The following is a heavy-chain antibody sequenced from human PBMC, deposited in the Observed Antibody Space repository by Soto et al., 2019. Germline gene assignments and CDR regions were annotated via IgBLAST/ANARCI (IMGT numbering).Heavy chain of an antibody. D-gene: IGHD6-13*01. CDR2: IYYRGNT. V-gene: IGHV4-31*11. Sequence: SEIRSLTCAVSEGSGSSDPFYCAGVRQHPGKGLEWIGYIYYRGNTYYHPSLKSRATISXXTXXXXXSLXLXXVTXADTAVYSCARSGYSISDHDHCGQGTLVTVS. CDR3: ARSGYSISDHDH. J-gene: IGHJ4*01. CDR1: EGSGSSDPFY.